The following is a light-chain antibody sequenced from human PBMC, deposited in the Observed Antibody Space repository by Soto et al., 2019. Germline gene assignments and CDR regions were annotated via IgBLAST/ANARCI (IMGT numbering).Light chain of an antibody. V-gene: IGLV2-8*01. J-gene: IGLJ1*01. CDR2: EVS. CDR1: NSEVGGYNY. Sequence: SLLTQPPSPSGAPGQSVTLSRPGTNSEVGGYNYVSWYQQHPGKAPKLMIYEVSKRPSGVPDRFSGSKSGKTASLTVSGLQAEDEADSYCSSYAGSNNYVFGTGTKVTVL. CDR3: SSYAGSNNYV.